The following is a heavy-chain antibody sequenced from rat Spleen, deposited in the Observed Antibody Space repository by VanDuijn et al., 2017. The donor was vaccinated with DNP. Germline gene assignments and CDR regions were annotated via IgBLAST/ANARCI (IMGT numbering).Heavy chain of an antibody. V-gene: IGHV3-1*01. Sequence: EVQLQESGPGLVKPSQSLSLTCSVTGYSITSNYWGWVRKFPGNKMEWMGYISYSGYTNYNPSLKSRISITRDTSKNQFFLHLNSVTTEDTATYYCARWVRYFDCWGHGVMVTVSS. CDR3: ARWVRYFDC. CDR1: GYSITSNY. J-gene: IGHJ2*01. D-gene: IGHD1-1*01. CDR2: ISYSGYT.